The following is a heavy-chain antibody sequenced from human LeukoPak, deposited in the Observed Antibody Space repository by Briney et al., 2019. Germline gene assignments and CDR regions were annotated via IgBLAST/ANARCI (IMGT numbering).Heavy chain of an antibody. CDR1: GYTLNSYS. Sequence: GASVKVSCKASGYTLNSYSMQWVRQAPGQGLEWMGIIDPSGGSTRYGQKFQGRVTMTRDTSTSTVYMELRSLRSEDTAVYYCVRNGSSDYGDYWGQGTLVTVSS. J-gene: IGHJ4*02. D-gene: IGHD2-2*01. CDR2: IDPSGGST. V-gene: IGHV1-46*03. CDR3: VRNGSSDYGDY.